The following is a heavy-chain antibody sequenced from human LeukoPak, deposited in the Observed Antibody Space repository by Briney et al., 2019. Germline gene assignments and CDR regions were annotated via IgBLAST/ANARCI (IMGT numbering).Heavy chain of an antibody. D-gene: IGHD6-6*01. V-gene: IGHV3-23*01. CDR2: ISGSGGHI. Sequence: GGSLRLSCAASGFTFSSYAINWVRQAPGKGLEWLSAISGSGGHIYYADSLKGRFTISRDKSKNTAYLEMNSLRAEDTAVYHCAKIMGSSPSMAYFAYWGQGTLVTVSS. CDR1: GFTFSSYA. CDR3: AKIMGSSPSMAYFAY. J-gene: IGHJ4*02.